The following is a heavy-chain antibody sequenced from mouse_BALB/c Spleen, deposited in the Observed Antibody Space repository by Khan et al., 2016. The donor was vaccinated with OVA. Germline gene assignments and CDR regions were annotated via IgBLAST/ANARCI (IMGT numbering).Heavy chain of an antibody. J-gene: IGHJ2*01. D-gene: IGHD2-3*01. CDR1: GYTFTSYW. V-gene: IGHV1S22*01. Sequence: LQQPGSELVRPGASVKLSCKASGYTFTSYWMHWVKQRPGQGLEWIGNIYPGSGYTNYDEKFKSKATLTVDTSSSTACMQLSSLTSEYSAVYSCTRDDPRVGYWGQGTTLTVSS. CDR2: IYPGSGYT. CDR3: TRDDPRVGY.